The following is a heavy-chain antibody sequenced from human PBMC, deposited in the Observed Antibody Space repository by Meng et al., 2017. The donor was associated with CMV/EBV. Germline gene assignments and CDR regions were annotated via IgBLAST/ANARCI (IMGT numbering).Heavy chain of an antibody. V-gene: IGHV3-21*01. CDR1: GFTFSSYS. CDR2: IRSSRSYI. J-gene: IGHJ4*02. Sequence: AAYGFTFSSYSMNWVRQDPGKGLEWVSSIRSSRSYIYYADSVKGRFTISRDNAKNSLYLQMDSLRVEDTAVYYCARSDVVVLALDYWGQGTLVTVSS. CDR3: ARSDVVVLALDY. D-gene: IGHD2-15*01.